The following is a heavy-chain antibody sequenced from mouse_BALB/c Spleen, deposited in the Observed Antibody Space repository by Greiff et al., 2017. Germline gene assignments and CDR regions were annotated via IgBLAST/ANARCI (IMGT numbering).Heavy chain of an antibody. D-gene: IGHD2-14*01. CDR1: GYTFTSYW. Sequence: QVQLQQSGAELAKPGASVKMSCKASGYTFTSYWMHWVKQRPGQGLEWIGYINPSTGYTEYNQKFKDKATLTVDKSSSTAYMQLNSLTSEDSAVYYCARGYEDYFDYWGQGTTLTVSS. CDR3: ARGYEDYFDY. J-gene: IGHJ2*01. V-gene: IGHV1-7*01. CDR2: INPSTGYT.